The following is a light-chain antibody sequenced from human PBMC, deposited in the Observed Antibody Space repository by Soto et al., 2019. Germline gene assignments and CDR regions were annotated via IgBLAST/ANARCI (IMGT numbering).Light chain of an antibody. CDR2: GAS. CDR3: QQYTSSQLT. V-gene: IGKV3-20*01. CDR1: QSVSSSY. Sequence: EIVLTQSPDTLSLSPGERATLSCRASQSVSSSYLAWYQQKPGQAPRLLIYGASSRATGIPDRFSGSESGRDFTLTISRLEPEDFAVYSGQQYTSSQLTFGGGTKVEIK. J-gene: IGKJ4*01.